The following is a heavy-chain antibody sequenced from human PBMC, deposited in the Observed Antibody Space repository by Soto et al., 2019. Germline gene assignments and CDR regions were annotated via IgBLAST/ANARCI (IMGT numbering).Heavy chain of an antibody. J-gene: IGHJ4*02. CDR3: AKEPLYYDYIWGSYRYTAYFDY. V-gene: IGHV3-23*01. D-gene: IGHD3-16*02. CDR1: GFTFSSYA. CDR2: ISGSGGST. Sequence: QPGGSLRLSCAASGFTFSSYAMSWVRQAPGKGQEWVTAISGSGGSTYYADTVKGRFTISRDNSKNTLYLQMNSLRAEDTAVYYCAKEPLYYDYIWGSYRYTAYFDYWGQGTLVTVSS.